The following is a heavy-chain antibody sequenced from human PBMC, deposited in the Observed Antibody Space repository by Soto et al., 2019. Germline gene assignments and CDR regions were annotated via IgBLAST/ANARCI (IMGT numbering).Heavy chain of an antibody. J-gene: IGHJ5*02. CDR2: IYYSGST. CDR3: ASIRLSIAVAAPGHWLDT. Sequence: SINHCGRWILKKTGKGLEWIGSIYYSGSTYYNPSLKSRVTISVDTSKNQFSLKLSSVTAADTAVYYCASIRLSIAVAAPGHWLDTRGQGTLVTVHS. CDR1: SINHC. D-gene: IGHD6-19*01. V-gene: IGHV4-39*01.